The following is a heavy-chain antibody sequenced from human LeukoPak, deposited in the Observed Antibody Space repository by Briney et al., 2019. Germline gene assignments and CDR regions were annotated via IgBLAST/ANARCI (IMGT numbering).Heavy chain of an antibody. Sequence: PSETLSLTCAVYGGSFSGYYWSWIRQPPGRGLEWIGEINHSGSTNYNPSLKSRVTISVDTSKNQFSLKLSSVTAADTAVYYCARPGLTYYYGSGTSRYFQHWGRAPWSPSPQ. J-gene: IGHJ1*01. CDR1: GGSFSGYY. D-gene: IGHD3-10*01. V-gene: IGHV4-34*01. CDR2: INHSGST. CDR3: ARPGLTYYYGSGTSRYFQH.